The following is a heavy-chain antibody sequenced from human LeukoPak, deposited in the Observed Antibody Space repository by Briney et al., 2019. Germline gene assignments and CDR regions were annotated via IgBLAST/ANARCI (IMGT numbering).Heavy chain of an antibody. CDR1: GGTFISYA. CDR2: IIPIFGTA. J-gene: IGHJ3*02. CDR3: ARDLTSYGGNPGAFDI. Sequence: GASVKVSCKSSGGTFISYAISWVRQAPGQGLEWMGGIIPIFGTANYAQKFQGRVTITTDESTSTAYMELSSLISEDTAVYYCARDLTSYGGNPGAFDIWGQGTMVTVSS. D-gene: IGHD4-23*01. V-gene: IGHV1-69*05.